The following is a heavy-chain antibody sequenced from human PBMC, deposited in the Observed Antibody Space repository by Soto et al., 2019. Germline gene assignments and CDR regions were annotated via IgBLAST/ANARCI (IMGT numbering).Heavy chain of an antibody. CDR2: ISGSGGST. Sequence: LRLSFAASGFTFGSYAMSWVRQAPGKVLEWVSAISGSGGSTYYADSVKGRFTISRDNSKNTLYLQMNSLRAEDTAVYYCAKAYHSRGYFGYFEYWGQGTLVNVSS. CDR3: AKAYHSRGYFGYFEY. V-gene: IGHV3-23*01. CDR1: GFTFGSYA. D-gene: IGHD3-22*01. J-gene: IGHJ4*02.